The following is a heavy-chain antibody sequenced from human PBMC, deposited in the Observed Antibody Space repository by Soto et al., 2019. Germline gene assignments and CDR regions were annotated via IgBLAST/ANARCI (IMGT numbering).Heavy chain of an antibody. J-gene: IGHJ4*02. CDR3: ARSEGGFGVVRPPKAFDY. Sequence: PSETLSLTCTVSGGSISSGDYYWSWIRQPSGKGLEWIGYIYYSGSTNYNPSLKSRVTISVDTSKNQFSLKLSSVTAADTAVYYCARSEGGFGVVRPPKAFDYWGQGTLVTVSS. CDR2: IYYSGST. V-gene: IGHV4-30-4*01. CDR1: GGSISSGDYY. D-gene: IGHD3-3*01.